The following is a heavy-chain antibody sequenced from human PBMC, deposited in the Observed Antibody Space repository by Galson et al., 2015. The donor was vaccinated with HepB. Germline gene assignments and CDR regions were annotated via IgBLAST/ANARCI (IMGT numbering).Heavy chain of an antibody. D-gene: IGHD6-19*01. V-gene: IGHV3-64*01. Sequence: SLRLSCAASGFIFSSYAIDWVRQAPGKGLEYVSGISSQGVSTYYANSVKGRFTISRDNSNNTVYLQMGSLRAEDMAVYYCARDRSGSGWYRGALDIWGQGTVVTVSS. CDR1: GFIFSSYA. J-gene: IGHJ3*02. CDR2: ISSQGVST. CDR3: ARDRSGSGWYRGALDI.